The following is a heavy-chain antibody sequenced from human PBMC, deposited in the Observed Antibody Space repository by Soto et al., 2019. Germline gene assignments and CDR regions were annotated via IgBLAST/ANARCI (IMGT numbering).Heavy chain of an antibody. J-gene: IGHJ5*02. CDR2: IRAFNGDT. CDR1: GYTFRDYS. Sequence: ASVKVSCKASGYTFRDYSISWVRQAPGQGLEWMGWIRAFNGDTGYAQKFQGRVTMTRDISIATAYMELNSLTSEDTAIYYCARMESFGSLNWFDPWGQGTLVTVSS. V-gene: IGHV1-18*04. CDR3: ARMESFGSLNWFDP. D-gene: IGHD5-18*01.